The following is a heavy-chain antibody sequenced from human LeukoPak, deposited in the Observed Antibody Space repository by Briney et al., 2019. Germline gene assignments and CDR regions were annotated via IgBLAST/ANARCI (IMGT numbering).Heavy chain of an antibody. Sequence: KTSETLSLTCAVYGGSFSGYYWSWIRQPPGKGLEWIGEINHSGSTNYNPSLKSRVTISVDTSKNQFSLKLSSVTAADTAVYYCASTIFGGNWFDPWGQGTLVTVSS. V-gene: IGHV4-34*01. J-gene: IGHJ5*02. CDR2: INHSGST. CDR3: ASTIFGGNWFDP. D-gene: IGHD3-3*01. CDR1: GGSFSGYY.